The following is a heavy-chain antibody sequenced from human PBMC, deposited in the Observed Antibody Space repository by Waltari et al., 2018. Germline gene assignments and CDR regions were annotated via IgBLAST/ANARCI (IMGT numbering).Heavy chain of an antibody. CDR1: GFPFSSYA. J-gene: IGHJ6*03. V-gene: IGHV3-30-3*01. CDR2: ISYDGSNK. CDR3: ASNYGGNSGWYMDV. Sequence: QVQLVESGGGVVQPGRSLRLSCAASGFPFSSYAMHWVRQAPGKGLEWVAVISYDGSNKYYADSVKGRFTISRDNSKNTLYLQMNSLRAEDTAVYYCASNYGGNSGWYMDVWGKGTTVTISS. D-gene: IGHD4-17*01.